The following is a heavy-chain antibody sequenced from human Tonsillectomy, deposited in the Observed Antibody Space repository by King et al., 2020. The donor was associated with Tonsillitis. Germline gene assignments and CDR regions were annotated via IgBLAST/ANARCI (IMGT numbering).Heavy chain of an antibody. CDR3: ARVWTWADAFDI. Sequence: LPESGPGLVKPSETLSLTCTVSGGSISSYYWSWIRQPPGKGLEWIGYIYYSGSTNYNPSLKSRVTISVDTSKNQFSLKLSSVTAADTAVYYCARVWTWADAFDIWGQGTMVTVSS. CDR2: IYYSGST. J-gene: IGHJ3*02. CDR1: GGSISSYY. D-gene: IGHD3/OR15-3a*01. V-gene: IGHV4-59*01.